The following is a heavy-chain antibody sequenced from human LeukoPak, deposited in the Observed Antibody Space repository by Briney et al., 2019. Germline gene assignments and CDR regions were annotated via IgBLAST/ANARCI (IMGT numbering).Heavy chain of an antibody. D-gene: IGHD3-10*01. J-gene: IGHJ4*02. V-gene: IGHV4-59*01. CDR2: IFYTGST. CDR3: ARGALLWFGAKMEYYFDY. Sequence: SETLSLTCTVSGGSITSYYWSWFRQPPGKGLDFIGYIFYTGSTNYNPSLKSRVTISVDTSKNQFSLKLTSMTAADTAVYYCARGALLWFGAKMEYYFDYWGQGTLLSVSS. CDR1: GGSITSYY.